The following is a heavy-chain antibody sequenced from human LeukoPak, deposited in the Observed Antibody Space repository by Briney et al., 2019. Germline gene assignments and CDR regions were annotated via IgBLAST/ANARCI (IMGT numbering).Heavy chain of an antibody. CDR2: IYYSGST. J-gene: IGHJ4*02. V-gene: IGHV4-59*01. CDR3: ARNYGDYPDY. CDR1: GGSISSYY. Sequence: KPSETLSLTCTVSGGSISSYYWSWIRQPPGKGLEWIGYIYYSGSTNYNPSLKSRVTISVDTSKNQFSLKLSSVTAADTAVYYYARNYGDYPDYWGQGTLVTVSS. D-gene: IGHD4-17*01.